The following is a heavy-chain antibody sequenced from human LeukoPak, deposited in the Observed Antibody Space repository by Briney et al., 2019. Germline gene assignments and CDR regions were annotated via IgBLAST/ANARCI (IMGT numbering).Heavy chain of an antibody. CDR3: AKGAGGFSYYNWFDP. D-gene: IGHD5-18*01. CDR1: SYSISSGYY. CDR2: IYHSGST. Sequence: PSETLSLTCTVSSYSISSGYYWGWIRQPPGKGLEWIGSIYHSGSTYYNPSLKSRVTISVDTSKNQFSLKLSSVTAADTAIYYCAKGAGGFSYYNWFDPWGQGTLVTVSS. V-gene: IGHV4-38-2*02. J-gene: IGHJ5*02.